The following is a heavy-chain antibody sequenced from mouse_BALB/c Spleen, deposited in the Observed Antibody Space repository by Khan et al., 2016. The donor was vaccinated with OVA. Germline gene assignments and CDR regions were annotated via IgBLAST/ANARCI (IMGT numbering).Heavy chain of an antibody. CDR1: GFTFSYYR. CDR2: ITVKSDNSGA. V-gene: IGHV13-2*02. D-gene: IGHD1-1*01. Sequence: VQLVETGGGLVRPGNSLKLSCVTSGFTFSYYRMHWLRQFPGKRLEWIAVITVKSDNSGANYAESVKGRFTIPRDDSKSSVYLHMNRIREEDTATYYCSRGGYYYGTPFAYWGQGTTLAVSS. J-gene: IGHJ2*01. CDR3: SRGGYYYGTPFAY.